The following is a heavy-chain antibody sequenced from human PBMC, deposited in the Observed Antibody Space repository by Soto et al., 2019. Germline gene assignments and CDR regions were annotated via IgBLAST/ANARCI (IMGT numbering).Heavy chain of an antibody. CDR1: GYTFTSYG. CDR3: ARSDCSGGSCYSYYFDY. V-gene: IGHV1-18*01. J-gene: IGHJ4*02. CDR2: ISAYNGNT. D-gene: IGHD2-15*01. Sequence: QVQLVQSGAEVKKPGASVKVSCKAYGYTFTSYGISWVRQAPGQGLEWMGWISAYNGNTNYAQKLQGRVTMTTDTSTSTAYMELRSLRSDDTAVYYCARSDCSGGSCYSYYFDYWGQGTLVTVSS.